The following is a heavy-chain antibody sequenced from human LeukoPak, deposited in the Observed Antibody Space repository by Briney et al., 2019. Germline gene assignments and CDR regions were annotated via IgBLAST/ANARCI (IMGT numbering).Heavy chain of an antibody. J-gene: IGHJ5*02. D-gene: IGHD3-10*01. CDR2: ISSSGSTI. CDR3: AREGLNMVRGVIPKEAWGWFDP. Sequence: PGGSLRLSCAASGFTFSDYYMSWIRQAPGKGLEWVSYISSSGSTIYYADSVKGRFTISRDNAKNSLYLQMNSLRAEDRAVYYCAREGLNMVRGVIPKEAWGWFDPWGQGTLVTVSS. V-gene: IGHV3-11*01. CDR1: GFTFSDYY.